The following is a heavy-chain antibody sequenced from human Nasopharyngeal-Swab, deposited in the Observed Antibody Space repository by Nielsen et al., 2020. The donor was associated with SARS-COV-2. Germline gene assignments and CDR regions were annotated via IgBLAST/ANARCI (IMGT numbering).Heavy chain of an antibody. Sequence: WVRQAPGQRLEWMGWINAGNGNTKYSQKFQGRVTITRDTSASTAYMELSSLRSEDTAVYYCARGRLTGTTRYYGMDVWDQGTTVTVSS. D-gene: IGHD1-7*01. CDR2: INAGNGNT. V-gene: IGHV1-3*01. CDR3: ARGRLTGTTRYYGMDV. J-gene: IGHJ6*02.